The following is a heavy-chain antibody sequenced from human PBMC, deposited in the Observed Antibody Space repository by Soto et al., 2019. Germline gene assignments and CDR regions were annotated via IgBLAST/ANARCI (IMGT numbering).Heavy chain of an antibody. D-gene: IGHD3-3*01. J-gene: IGHJ4*02. V-gene: IGHV3-23*01. CDR1: GFTFSSYA. Sequence: GSLRLSCAASGFTFSSYAMSWVRQAPGKGLEWVSSTTGSGTNTYYADSVKGRFTISRDNSKNTLYLQMNTLRAEDTAVYFCSRMIFGYYFDYWGQGTLVTVSS. CDR2: TTGSGTNT. CDR3: SRMIFGYYFDY.